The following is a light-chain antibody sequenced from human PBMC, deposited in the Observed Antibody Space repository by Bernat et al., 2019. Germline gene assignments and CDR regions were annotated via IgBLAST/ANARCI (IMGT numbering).Light chain of an antibody. CDR1: SGAVSKNYY. V-gene: IGLV8-61*01. CDR3: VLYMGDGIWV. J-gene: IGLJ3*02. Sequence: QTVVTQEPSFSVSPGGTVTLTCGLRSGAVSKNYYPSWYQQTPGQAPRTLIYSTEARSSGVPDRFSGSILGNKAALTITGAQADDESDYYCVLYMGDGIWVFGVGTKLTVL. CDR2: STE.